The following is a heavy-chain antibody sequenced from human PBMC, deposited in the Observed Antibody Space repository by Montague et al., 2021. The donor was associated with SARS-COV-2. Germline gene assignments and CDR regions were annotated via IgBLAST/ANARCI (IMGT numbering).Heavy chain of an antibody. CDR3: VHRQETRGNYYLEY. J-gene: IGHJ4*02. CDR1: GLSLSTTGVG. Sequence: PALVKPTQTLTLTCTLSGLSLSTTGVGLGWIRQPPGKAQEWLALIYWDDDKRFGPSLRSRLTIVQDSSKNQVVLTMRNMVPVATGTYYYVHRQETRGNYYLEYWGQGILCTVSS. CDR2: IYWDDDK. V-gene: IGHV2-5*05. D-gene: IGHD1-1*01.